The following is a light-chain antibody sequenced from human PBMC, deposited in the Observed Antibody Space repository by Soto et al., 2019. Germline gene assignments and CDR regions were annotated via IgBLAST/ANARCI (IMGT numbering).Light chain of an antibody. CDR1: QSVSSGY. CDR3: QQYGSSPPVT. J-gene: IGKJ3*01. Sequence: DIVLTQSPGTLSLSPGDRATLSCRASQSVSSGYLAWYQQKPGQPPRVLIYETSSRATGSPDRFSGSGSGTDFTLTIISLEPEDFAVYYCQQYGSSPPVTFGPGTRVDIK. V-gene: IGKV3-20*01. CDR2: ETS.